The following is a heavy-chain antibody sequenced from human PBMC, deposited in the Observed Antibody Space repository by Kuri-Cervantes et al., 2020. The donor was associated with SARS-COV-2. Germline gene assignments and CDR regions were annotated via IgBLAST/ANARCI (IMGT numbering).Heavy chain of an antibody. CDR1: GYTFTSYG. D-gene: IGHD5-12*01. J-gene: IGHJ4*02. Sequence: ASVKVSCKASGYTFTSYGISWVRQAPGQGLEWMGWISAYNGNTNYAQKLQGRVTMTTDTSTSTAYMELRSLRSDDTAVYYCASSVHNGYDSPFDYWGQGTLVPVPS. CDR2: ISAYNGNT. V-gene: IGHV1-18*01. CDR3: ASSVHNGYDSPFDY.